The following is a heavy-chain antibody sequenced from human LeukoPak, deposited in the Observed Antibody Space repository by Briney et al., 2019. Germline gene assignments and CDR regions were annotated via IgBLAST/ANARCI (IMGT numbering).Heavy chain of an antibody. CDR3: ARQTGSGLFILP. CDR2: IYYSGNT. V-gene: IGHV4-39*01. CDR1: GVSISSSNSY. Sequence: SETPSLTCTVSGVSISSSNSYWGWIRQPPGKGLEWIGSIYYSGNTYYNASLKSQVSISIDTSKNQFSLRLTSVTAADTAVYYCARQTGSGLFILPGGQGTLVTVSS. J-gene: IGHJ4*02. D-gene: IGHD3/OR15-3a*01.